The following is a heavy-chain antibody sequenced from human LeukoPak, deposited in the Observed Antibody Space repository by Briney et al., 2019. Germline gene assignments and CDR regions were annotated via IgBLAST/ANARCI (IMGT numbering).Heavy chain of an antibody. V-gene: IGHV1-46*01. Sequence: VASVKVSCKASGYTFTGYYMHWVRQAPGQGLEWMGIISPSGGSTSYAQKFQGRVTMTRDTSTSTVYMELSSLRSEDTAVYYCARLGGIAVAGTDYWGQGTLVTVSS. D-gene: IGHD6-19*01. CDR1: GYTFTGYY. CDR3: ARLGGIAVAGTDY. J-gene: IGHJ4*02. CDR2: ISPSGGST.